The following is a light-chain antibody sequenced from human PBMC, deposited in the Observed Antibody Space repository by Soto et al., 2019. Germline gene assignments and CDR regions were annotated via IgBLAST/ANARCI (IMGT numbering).Light chain of an antibody. CDR3: AAWDDSLNGPV. CDR2: SNN. Sequence: QSVLTQPPSASGTPGQRVTICCSGSSSNIGSNTVNWYQQLPGTAPKLLIYSNNQRPSGVPDRFSGSKSGTSASLAISGLQPEDDADYYCAAWDDSLNGPVFGTGTKVTIL. J-gene: IGLJ1*01. CDR1: SSNIGSNT. V-gene: IGLV1-44*01.